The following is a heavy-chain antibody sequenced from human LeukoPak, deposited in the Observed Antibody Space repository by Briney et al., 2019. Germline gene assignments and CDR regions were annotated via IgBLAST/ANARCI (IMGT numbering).Heavy chain of an antibody. V-gene: IGHV1-69*06. CDR2: IIPIFGTA. CDR1: GGTFSSYA. J-gene: IGHJ5*02. Sequence: GSSVKVSCKASGGTFSSYAISWVRQAPGQGLEWMGRIIPIFGTANYAQKFQGGVTITADKSTSTAYMELSSLRSEDTAVYYCARDPASITIFGVVIGDDNWFDPWGQGTLVTVSS. CDR3: ARDPASITIFGVVIGDDNWFDP. D-gene: IGHD3-3*01.